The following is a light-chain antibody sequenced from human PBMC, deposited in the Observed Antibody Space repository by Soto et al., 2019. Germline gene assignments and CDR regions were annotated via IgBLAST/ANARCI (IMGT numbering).Light chain of an antibody. Sequence: QSALTQPGSVSGSPGQTITISCTGTSSDVDGYNYVSWYQQHPGKAPKLMIYDVSNRPSGISNRFSGSKSGNTASLTISGLQAEDEADYYCSSYTGSSTYVFGTGTKLTVL. V-gene: IGLV2-14*01. CDR1: SSDVDGYNY. CDR3: SSYTGSSTYV. CDR2: DVS. J-gene: IGLJ1*01.